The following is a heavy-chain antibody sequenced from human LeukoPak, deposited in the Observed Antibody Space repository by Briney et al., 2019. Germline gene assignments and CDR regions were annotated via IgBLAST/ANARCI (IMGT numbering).Heavy chain of an antibody. CDR2: IYYSGST. Sequence: PSETLSLTCTVSGGSISSGDYYWSWIRQPPGKGLEWIGYIYYSGSTYYNPSRKSRVTISVDTSKNQFSLKLSSVTAADTAVYYCARVGDYYDSSIAYIWGQGTMVTVSS. J-gene: IGHJ3*02. D-gene: IGHD3-22*01. V-gene: IGHV4-30-4*08. CDR3: ARVGDYYDSSIAYI. CDR1: GGSISSGDYY.